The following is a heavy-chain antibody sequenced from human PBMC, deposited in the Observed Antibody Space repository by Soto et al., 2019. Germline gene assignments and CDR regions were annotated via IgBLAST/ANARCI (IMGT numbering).Heavy chain of an antibody. D-gene: IGHD3-10*01. J-gene: IGHJ6*02. Sequence: LGGSLRLSCAASGFTFSNAWMSWVRQAPGKGLEWVGRIKSKTDGGTTDYAAPVKGRFTISRDDSKNTLYLQMNSLKTEDTAVYYCTTEFGAWFIAGKDYVMDGWGQGTTVTVPS. CDR2: IKSKTDGGTT. CDR1: GFTFSNAW. CDR3: TTEFGAWFIAGKDYVMDG. V-gene: IGHV3-15*01.